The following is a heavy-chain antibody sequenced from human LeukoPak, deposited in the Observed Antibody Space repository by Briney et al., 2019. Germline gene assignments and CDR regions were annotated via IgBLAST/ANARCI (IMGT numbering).Heavy chain of an antibody. D-gene: IGHD6-6*01. V-gene: IGHV3-64*01. CDR3: ARDGGGAARPYYTLNY. CDR2: ISSNGGST. J-gene: IGHJ4*02. Sequence: PGGSLRLSCAASGFTFSSYAMHWVRQAPGKGLEYVSAISSNGGSTYYANSVKGRFTISRDNSKNTLYLQMGSLRAEDMAVYYCARDGGGAARPYYTLNYWGQGTLVTVSS. CDR1: GFTFSSYA.